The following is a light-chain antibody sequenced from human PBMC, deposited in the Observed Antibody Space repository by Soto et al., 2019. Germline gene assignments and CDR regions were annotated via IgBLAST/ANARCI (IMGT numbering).Light chain of an antibody. V-gene: IGLV4-60*02. Sequence: QSVLTQSSSASASLGSSVKLTCTLSSGHSSYIIAWHQQQPGKAPRYLMKLEGSGSYNKGSGVPDRSSGSSSGADRYLTISNLHFEDEADYYCETWDSNTRVFGGGTKLTVL. CDR2: LEGSGSY. CDR3: ETWDSNTRV. CDR1: SGHSSYI. J-gene: IGLJ3*02.